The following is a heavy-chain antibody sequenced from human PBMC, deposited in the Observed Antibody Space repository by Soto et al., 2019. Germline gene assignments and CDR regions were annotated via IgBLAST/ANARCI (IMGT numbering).Heavy chain of an antibody. CDR3: ARFFGSGFDY. CDR2: ISTSGATR. CDR1: GFTFSTDS. V-gene: IGHV3-48*02. D-gene: IGHD6-19*01. J-gene: IGHJ4*02. Sequence: EVQLVESGGGLVQPGGSLRLSCVASGFTFSTDSMNWIRQAPGKGLEWVAHISTSGATRYYADSVKGRFTISRDNAKTSLYLQMDSLRNEDTAVYYCARFFGSGFDYWGQGTLVTVSS.